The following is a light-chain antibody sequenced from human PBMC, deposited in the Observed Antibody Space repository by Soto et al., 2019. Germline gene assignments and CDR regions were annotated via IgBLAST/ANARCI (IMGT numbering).Light chain of an antibody. CDR1: SSDVGGYDY. CDR2: EVN. Sequence: QSALTQPASVSGSPGQSITISCTGTSSDVGGYDYVSWYQQYPGKAPKLMIYEVNNRPSGVSDRFSGSKSGNTASLTISGLQAEDEADYYCSSFTSSSGLEVVIGGGTQLTVL. J-gene: IGLJ2*01. V-gene: IGLV2-14*01. CDR3: SSFTSSSGLEVV.